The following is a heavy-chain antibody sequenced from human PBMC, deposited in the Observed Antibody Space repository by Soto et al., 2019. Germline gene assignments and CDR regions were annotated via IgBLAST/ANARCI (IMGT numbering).Heavy chain of an antibody. CDR1: GGSIRNYY. V-gene: IGHV4-4*07. CDR2: FSTSGTT. Sequence: QVQLQESGPGLVKPSETLSLTCTVSGGSIRNYYWSWIRQPAGNGLEWIGRFSTSGTTDYNPSLKSRVTISLDTSKNQFSLKVHSVTAADTAVYYCARGRPHLDYWGQGTLVTVSS. CDR3: ARGRPHLDY. J-gene: IGHJ4*02.